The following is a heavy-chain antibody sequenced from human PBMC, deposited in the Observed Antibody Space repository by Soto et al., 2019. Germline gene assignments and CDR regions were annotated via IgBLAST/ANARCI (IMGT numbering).Heavy chain of an antibody. V-gene: IGHV3-48*03. CDR3: ARARIAAAGWFDP. Sequence: GGSLRLSCAASGFTFSSYEMNWVRQAPGKGLEWVSYISSSGSTIYYADSVKGRFTISRDNAKNSLYLQMNSLRAEDTAVYYCARARIAAAGWFDPWGQGNLVTVSS. CDR2: ISSSGSTI. D-gene: IGHD6-13*01. CDR1: GFTFSSYE. J-gene: IGHJ5*02.